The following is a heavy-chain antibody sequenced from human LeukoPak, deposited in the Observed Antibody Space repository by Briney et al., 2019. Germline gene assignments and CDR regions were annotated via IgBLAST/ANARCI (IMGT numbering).Heavy chain of an antibody. CDR2: IYTSGST. V-gene: IGHV4-4*07. D-gene: IGHD2-2*01. Sequence: SETLSLTCTVSGGSISSYYWSWIRQPAGKGLEWIGRIYTSGSTNYNPSLKSRVTMSVDTSKNQFSLKLSSVTAADTAVYYCARDAPPLIVVVPAAWEGETNWFDPWGQGTLVTVSS. CDR3: ARDAPPLIVVVPAAWEGETNWFDP. J-gene: IGHJ5*02. CDR1: GGSISSYY.